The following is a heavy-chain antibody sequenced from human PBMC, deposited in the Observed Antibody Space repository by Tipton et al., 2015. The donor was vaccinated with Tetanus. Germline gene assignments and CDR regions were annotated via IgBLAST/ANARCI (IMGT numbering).Heavy chain of an antibody. CDR2: IYYSGST. CDR1: GGPISSGGYY. Sequence: TLSLTCTVSGGPISSGGYYWSWIRQHPGKGLEWIGYIYYSGSTYYNPSLKSRVTISVDTSKNQFSLKLSSVTAADTAVYYCARVRAMYEILTGYYNAFEIWGQGTMVTVSS. D-gene: IGHD3-9*01. V-gene: IGHV4-31*03. CDR3: ARVRAMYEILTGYYNAFEI. J-gene: IGHJ3*02.